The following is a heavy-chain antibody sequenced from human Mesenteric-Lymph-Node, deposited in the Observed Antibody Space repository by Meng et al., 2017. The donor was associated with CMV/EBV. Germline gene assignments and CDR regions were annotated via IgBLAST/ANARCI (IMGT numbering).Heavy chain of an antibody. V-gene: IGHV3-30*02. CDR3: VKGLVLKWLLSPGDY. Sequence: GESLKISCAASGFSFSSYGFHWVRQAPGKGLEWVPFIRYDGVDKQYADSVKGRFTISRDNSKNTLYLEMNSLRAEDTAIYYCVKGLVLKWLLSPGDYWGQGTLVTVSS. D-gene: IGHD3-3*01. CDR1: GFSFSSYG. J-gene: IGHJ4*02. CDR2: IRYDGVDK.